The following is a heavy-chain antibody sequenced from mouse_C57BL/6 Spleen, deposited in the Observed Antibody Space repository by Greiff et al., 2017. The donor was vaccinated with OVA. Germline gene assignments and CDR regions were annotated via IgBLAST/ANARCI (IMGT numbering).Heavy chain of an antibody. CDR3: AKNYGRAYYAMDY. Sequence: EVKLMESGGGLVKPGGSLKLSCAASGFTFSDYGMHWVRQAPEKGLEWVAYISSGSSTIYYADTVKGRFTISRDNAKNTLFLQMTSLRSEDTAMYYCAKNYGRAYYAMDYWGQGTSVTVS. CDR2: ISSGSSTI. V-gene: IGHV5-17*01. D-gene: IGHD1-1*01. CDR1: GFTFSDYG. J-gene: IGHJ4*01.